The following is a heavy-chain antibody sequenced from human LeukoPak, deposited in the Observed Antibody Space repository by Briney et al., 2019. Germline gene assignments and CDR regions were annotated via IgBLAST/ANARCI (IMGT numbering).Heavy chain of an antibody. CDR2: IYPGDSDA. J-gene: IGHJ4*02. CDR1: GYTFTSYG. Sequence: GASVKVSCKASGYTFTSYGISWVRQAPGQGLEWMGIIYPGDSDARYSPSFQGQVTISADKSISTAYLQWSSLKASDTAMYYCARRRDLYSGSYYPFDYWGQGTLVTVSS. V-gene: IGHV5-51*01. CDR3: ARRRDLYSGSYYPFDY. D-gene: IGHD1-26*01.